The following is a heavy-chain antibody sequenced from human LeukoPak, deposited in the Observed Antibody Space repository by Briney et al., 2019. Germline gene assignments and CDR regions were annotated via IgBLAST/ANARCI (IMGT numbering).Heavy chain of an antibody. CDR1: GFTFSDYY. J-gene: IGHJ1*01. Sequence: PGGSLRLSCAASGFTFSDYYMSWIRQAPGKGLEWVSVLHSGGSTYYADSVKGRFTISRDNSKNTVYLQMNRLRAEDTAVYYCAREASGSYFHHWGQGTLVTVSS. D-gene: IGHD1-26*01. CDR2: LHSGGST. V-gene: IGHV3-53*01. CDR3: AREASGSYFHH.